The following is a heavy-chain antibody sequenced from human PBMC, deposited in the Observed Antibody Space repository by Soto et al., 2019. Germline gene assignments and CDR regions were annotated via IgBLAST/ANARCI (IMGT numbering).Heavy chain of an antibody. V-gene: IGHV3-30*18. CDR3: GKDSQYGDDTYYYYYMDV. J-gene: IGHJ6*03. CDR1: GFTFSSYG. CDR2: ISYDGSNK. D-gene: IGHD4-17*01. Sequence: GGSLRLSCAASGFTFSSYGMHWVRQAPGKGLEWVAVISYDGSNKYYADSVKGRFTISRDNSKNTLYLQMNSLRAEDTAVYYWGKDSQYGDDTYYYYYMDVWGKGTTVTVSS.